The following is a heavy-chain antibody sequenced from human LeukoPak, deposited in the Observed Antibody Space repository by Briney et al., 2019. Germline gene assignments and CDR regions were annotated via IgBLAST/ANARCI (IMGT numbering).Heavy chain of an antibody. CDR2: ISYDGSNK. V-gene: IGHV3-30*04. J-gene: IGHJ3*02. CDR3: ARDQYWAFDI. CDR1: GFIFSSYA. Sequence: GGSLRLSCAASGFIFSSYAMHWVRQAPGKGLEWVAVISYDGSNKYYADSVRGRFSISRDHAKNSLYLQMNSLRAEDTAVYYCARDQYWAFDIWGQGTMVTVSS. D-gene: IGHD2/OR15-2a*01.